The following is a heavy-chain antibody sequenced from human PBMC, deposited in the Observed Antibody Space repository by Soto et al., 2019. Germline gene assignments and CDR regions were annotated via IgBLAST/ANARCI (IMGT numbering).Heavy chain of an antibody. CDR1: GGSISSYS. Sequence: SETLSLTCTVSGGSISSYSWSWIRQPPGKGLEWIGYIYYSGSTNYNPSLKSRVTISVDTSKNQFSLKLSSVTAADTAVYYCARHGSGSYYNYYYYYGMDVWGQGTTVTVSS. V-gene: IGHV4-59*08. D-gene: IGHD3-10*01. CDR3: ARHGSGSYYNYYYYYGMDV. J-gene: IGHJ6*02. CDR2: IYYSGST.